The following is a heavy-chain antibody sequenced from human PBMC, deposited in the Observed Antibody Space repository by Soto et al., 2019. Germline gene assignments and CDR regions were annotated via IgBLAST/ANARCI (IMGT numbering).Heavy chain of an antibody. D-gene: IGHD3-22*01. CDR2: INTISTYI. CDR3: ARGESDYYDSSGYYNY. Sequence: LRLSFAASVFTLSQYSMSWVGQAPGKGLEWVSSINTISTYIYYADSVRGRFTVSRDNAKNSLYLQMNSLRAEDTAVYYCARGESDYYDSSGYYNYWGQGALVTVSS. V-gene: IGHV3-21*01. J-gene: IGHJ4*02. CDR1: VFTLSQYS.